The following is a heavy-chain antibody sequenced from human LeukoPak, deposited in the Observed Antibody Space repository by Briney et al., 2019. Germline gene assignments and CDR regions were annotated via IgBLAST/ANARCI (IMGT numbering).Heavy chain of an antibody. CDR2: INTYNGNT. V-gene: IGHV1-18*01. D-gene: IGHD3-10*01. J-gene: IGHJ5*02. Sequence: GASVKVSCRASDDNFATYGVTWVRQAPGQGLEWMGWINTYNGNTNYAQNFQGRVTLTTDTPTSTAYMELRNLRSDDTAVYYCAREVWFGEILWLLDPWGQGTLVTVS. CDR3: AREVWFGEILWLLDP. CDR1: DDNFATYG.